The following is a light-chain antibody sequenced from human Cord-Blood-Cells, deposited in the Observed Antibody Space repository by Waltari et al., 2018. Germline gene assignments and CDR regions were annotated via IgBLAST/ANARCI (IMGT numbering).Light chain of an antibody. CDR1: QSLLNSNGYKY. Sequence: DIVMTQSPLSLPVTPGEPASISCRSSQSLLNSNGYKYLDWYLQKPGQSPQLLIYWGSNRASGVPDRFSGSGSGTYFTLKISRVEAEDVGVYYCMQALQTPYTFGQGTKLEIK. V-gene: IGKV2-28*01. CDR2: WGS. CDR3: MQALQTPYT. J-gene: IGKJ2*01.